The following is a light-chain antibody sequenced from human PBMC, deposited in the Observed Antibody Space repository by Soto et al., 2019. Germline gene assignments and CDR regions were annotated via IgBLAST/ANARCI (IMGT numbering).Light chain of an antibody. J-gene: IGKJ1*01. CDR1: EDIRNY. V-gene: IGKV1-5*01. CDR2: AAS. Sequence: DLQMTQSPSSLSASVGARVTITCRASEDIRNYLAWYQQKPGKAPKLLIYAASTLQSGVPSRFSGSGSGTEFTLTISSLQPDDFATYYCQHYNSYSEAFGQGTKVDI. CDR3: QHYNSYSEA.